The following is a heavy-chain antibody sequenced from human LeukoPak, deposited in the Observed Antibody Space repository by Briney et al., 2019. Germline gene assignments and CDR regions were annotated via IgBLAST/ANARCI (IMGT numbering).Heavy chain of an antibody. J-gene: IGHJ4*02. CDR2: IQNNGIDK. D-gene: IGHD3-10*01. CDR1: GLAFSNYG. Sequence: GGSLRLSCAASGLAFSNYGIHWVRQAPGKGLEWVIFIQNNGIDKYYADSVKGRFTVSRDNSKNTLYLQMNSLRAEDTAVYYCARELMAQGDYWGQGTLVTVSS. CDR3: ARELMAQGDY. V-gene: IGHV3-30*02.